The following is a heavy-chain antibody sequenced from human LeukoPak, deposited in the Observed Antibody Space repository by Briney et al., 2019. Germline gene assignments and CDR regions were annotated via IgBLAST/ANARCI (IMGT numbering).Heavy chain of an antibody. CDR1: GGSFSGYY. V-gene: IGHV4-34*01. D-gene: IGHD5-24*01. J-gene: IGHJ4*02. CDR2: INHSGST. Sequence: SETLSLTCAVYGGSFSGYYWSWIRQPPGKGLEWIGEINHSGSTNYSPSLKSRVTISVDTSKSQFSLKLSSVTAADTAAYYCARDGYNTVDYWGQGTLVTVSS. CDR3: ARDGYNTVDY.